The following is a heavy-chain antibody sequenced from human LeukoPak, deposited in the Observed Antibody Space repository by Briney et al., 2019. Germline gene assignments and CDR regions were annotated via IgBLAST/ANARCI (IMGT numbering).Heavy chain of an antibody. CDR2: ISDSGGNT. V-gene: IGHV3-23*01. CDR3: AKRIMGTFQH. D-gene: IGHD3-16*01. Sequence: GGSLRLSCVDSGFSFTTYAMSWVRQVPGEGLEWVSGISDSGGNTYYADSVKGRFTISRDNSKNILFLQMNSLRAEDTAIYYCAKRIMGTFQHWGQGTLVTVSS. CDR1: GFSFTTYA. J-gene: IGHJ1*01.